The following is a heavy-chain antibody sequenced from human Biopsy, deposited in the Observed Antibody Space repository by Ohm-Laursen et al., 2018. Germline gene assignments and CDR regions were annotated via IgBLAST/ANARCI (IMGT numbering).Heavy chain of an antibody. D-gene: IGHD3-22*01. V-gene: IGHV4-39*01. Sequence: SETLSLTCTVSGGSISSSTFYWGWIRQPPGKGLEWIGSVDYSGSGHYNPSLESRITISVDTSKNQFSLRLSSVTAADTAVYYCARSPPPYYYDNSGYYWVNWGQGTLATVSS. CDR2: VDYSGSG. CDR1: GGSISSSTFY. J-gene: IGHJ4*02. CDR3: ARSPPPYYYDNSGYYWVN.